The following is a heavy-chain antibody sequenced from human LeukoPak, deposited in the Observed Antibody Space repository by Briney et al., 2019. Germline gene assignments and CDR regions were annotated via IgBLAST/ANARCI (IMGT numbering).Heavy chain of an antibody. CDR2: ISSSCGTI. CDR3: ARSPVTSYFDY. J-gene: IGHJ4*02. D-gene: IGHD3-10*01. Sequence: PGGSLRLSCAASGFTFDDYAMHWVRQAPGKGLEWVSYISSSCGTIYYADSVKGRFTSSRYNAKNSLYLQLNSLRAEDTAVYYCARSPVTSYFDYWGQGTLVTVSS. CDR1: GFTFDDYA. V-gene: IGHV3-48*03.